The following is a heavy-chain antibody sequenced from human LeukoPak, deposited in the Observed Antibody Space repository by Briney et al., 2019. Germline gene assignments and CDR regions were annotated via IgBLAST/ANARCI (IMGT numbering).Heavy chain of an antibody. CDR3: ARWSGGFDP. CDR1: GFTVSSNY. Sequence: GGSLRLSCAASGFTVSSNYMSWVRQAPGKGLEWVAVISYDGSNKYYADSVKGRFTISRDNSKNTLYLQMNSLRAEDTAVYYCARWSGGFDPWGQGTLVTVSS. V-gene: IGHV3-30-3*01. CDR2: ISYDGSNK. J-gene: IGHJ5*02. D-gene: IGHD1-26*01.